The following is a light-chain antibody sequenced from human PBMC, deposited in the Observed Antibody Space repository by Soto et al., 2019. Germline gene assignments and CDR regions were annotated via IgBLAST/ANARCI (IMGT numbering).Light chain of an antibody. CDR3: QQYSKWPIT. Sequence: EMVITQSPAILSVSPGESATLSCRASQSVNSNYLAWYQQHPGQPPGLLIYGISTRATGIPARFSGSGSGTEFSLTISSXQSEDFAVYDCQQYSKWPITFGQGTRLETK. CDR1: QSVNSN. CDR2: GIS. V-gene: IGKV3-15*01. J-gene: IGKJ5*01.